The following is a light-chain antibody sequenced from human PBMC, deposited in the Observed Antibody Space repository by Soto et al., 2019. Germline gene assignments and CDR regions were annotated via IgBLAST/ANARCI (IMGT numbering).Light chain of an antibody. V-gene: IGKV1-27*01. Sequence: DIQRTQSPSVLSAAVRVRVTNTCRARQGISNYFALYQQQPGNVHKLLIYAASTLQSGVPSRFSGSGSGTDFTLNIISLQPEDVVTSYCQKYDSAPWTFGQGTKVAIQ. CDR2: AAS. J-gene: IGKJ1*01. CDR3: QKYDSAPWT. CDR1: QGISNY.